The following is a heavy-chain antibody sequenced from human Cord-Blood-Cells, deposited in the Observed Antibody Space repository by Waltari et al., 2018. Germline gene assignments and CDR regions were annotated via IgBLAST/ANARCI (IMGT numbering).Heavy chain of an antibody. CDR1: GGSFSGYY. J-gene: IGHJ4*02. CDR2: INHSGST. V-gene: IGHV4-34*01. D-gene: IGHD6-19*01. Sequence: QVQLQQWGAGLLKPSETLSLTCAVYGGSFSGYYWSWIRQPPGKGLEWIGEINHSGSTNYNPSLKGRVTISVDTSKNQFSLKLSSVTAADTAVYYCARPSGLYSSGWYYFDYWGQGTLVTVSS. CDR3: ARPSGLYSSGWYYFDY.